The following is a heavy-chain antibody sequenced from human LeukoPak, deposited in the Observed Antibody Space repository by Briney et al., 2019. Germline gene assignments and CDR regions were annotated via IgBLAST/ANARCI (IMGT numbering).Heavy chain of an antibody. V-gene: IGHV4-34*01. CDR3: ARHLWSGSQFSYYYYMDV. CDR2: INHSGST. Sequence: SSETLSLTCAVYGGSFSGYYWSWIRQPPGKGLEWIGEINHSGSTNYNPSLKSRVTISVDTSKNQFSLKLSSVTAADTAVYYCARHLWSGSQFSYYYYMDVWGKGTTVTVSS. CDR1: GGSFSGYY. J-gene: IGHJ6*03. D-gene: IGHD3-3*02.